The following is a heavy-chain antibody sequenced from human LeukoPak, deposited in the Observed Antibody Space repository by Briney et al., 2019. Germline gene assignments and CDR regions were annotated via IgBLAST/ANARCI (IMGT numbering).Heavy chain of an antibody. J-gene: IGHJ4*02. V-gene: IGHV3-23*01. Sequence: GGSLRLSCAASGFTFSSYAMSWVRQAPGKGLEWVSAISDSGGSTYYADSVKGRFTISRDNSKNTLFLQMNSLRAEDTAVYYCAKDLSSGVDTYYFDYWGQGTLVTVSS. D-gene: IGHD5-18*01. CDR3: AKDLSSGVDTYYFDY. CDR2: ISDSGGST. CDR1: GFTFSSYA.